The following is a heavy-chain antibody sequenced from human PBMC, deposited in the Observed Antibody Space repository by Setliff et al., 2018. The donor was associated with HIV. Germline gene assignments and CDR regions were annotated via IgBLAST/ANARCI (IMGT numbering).Heavy chain of an antibody. CDR3: AGAYGSSWFGPFDY. Sequence: PSETLSLTCSVSGASISSSRNSWGWIRQPPGKGLEWIGSLYSSGRTYYKSSLKSRVNISVDASRNQFSLRLDSLTAADTAIYYCAGAYGSSWFGPFDYWGQGTLVTVSS. V-gene: IGHV4-39*01. CDR1: GASISSSRNS. CDR2: LYSSGRT. D-gene: IGHD6-13*01. J-gene: IGHJ4*02.